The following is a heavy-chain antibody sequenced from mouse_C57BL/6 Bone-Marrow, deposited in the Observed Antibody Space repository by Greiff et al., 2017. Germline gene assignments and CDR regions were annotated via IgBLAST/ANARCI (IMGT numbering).Heavy chain of an antibody. V-gene: IGHV5-6*01. D-gene: IGHD1-1*01. CDR3: ARAPTTVGYAMDY. CDR1: GFTFSSYG. CDR2: ISSGGSYT. J-gene: IGHJ4*01. Sequence: EVKLVESGGDLVKPGGSLKLSCAASGFTFSSYGMSWVRQTPDKRLEWVATISSGGSYTYYPDSVKGRFTIARDNAKHTLYLQMSSLKSEDTAMYYCARAPTTVGYAMDYWGQGTSVTVSS.